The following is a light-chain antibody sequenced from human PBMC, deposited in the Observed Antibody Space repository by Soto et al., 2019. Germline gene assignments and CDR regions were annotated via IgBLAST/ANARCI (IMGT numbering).Light chain of an antibody. CDR1: SSDVGGYNY. CDR3: SSYTSSSTRV. Sequence: QSVLIQPASVSGSPGQSLTISCTGTSSDVGGYNYVSWYQQHPGKAPKLMIYDVSNQPSGVSNRFSGSKSDNTASLTISGLQAEDEGDYYCSSYTSSSTRVFGTGTKVTV. CDR2: DVS. V-gene: IGLV2-14*01. J-gene: IGLJ1*01.